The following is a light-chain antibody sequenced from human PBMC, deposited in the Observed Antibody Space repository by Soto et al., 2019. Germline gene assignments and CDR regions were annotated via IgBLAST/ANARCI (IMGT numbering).Light chain of an antibody. CDR1: QSLSSW. V-gene: IGKV1-5*03. Sequence: DIQMTQSPSTLSASVGDRVTITCRASQSLSSWLAWYRQKPGKAPKLLIYKASSLQSGVPSRFSGTGSGTEFTLTITSLQPDDFATYYCQQYNGFPRTFGQGTKVDIK. J-gene: IGKJ1*01. CDR2: KAS. CDR3: QQYNGFPRT.